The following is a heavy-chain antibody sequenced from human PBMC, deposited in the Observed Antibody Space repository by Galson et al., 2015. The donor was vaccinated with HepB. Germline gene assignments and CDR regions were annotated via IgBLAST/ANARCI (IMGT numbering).Heavy chain of an antibody. J-gene: IGHJ4*02. CDR2: IWYDGSNK. CDR3: AKSFSGSYKWGGSSFDY. CDR1: GFTFSSYG. Sequence: SLRLSCAASGFTFSSYGMHWVRQAPGKGLEWVAVIWYDGSNKYYADSVKGRFTISRDNSKNTLYLQMNSLRPEDTALYYCAKSFSGSYKWGGSSFDYWGQGTLVTVSS. D-gene: IGHD1-26*01. V-gene: IGHV3-33*06.